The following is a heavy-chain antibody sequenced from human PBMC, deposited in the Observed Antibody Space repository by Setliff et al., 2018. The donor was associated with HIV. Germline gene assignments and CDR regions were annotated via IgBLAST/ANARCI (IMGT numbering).Heavy chain of an antibody. CDR3: ARDSEHPTGYFDS. Sequence: PSQTLSLTCTVSDDSITTHYWSWIRQPPGKGLEWIGYIYSGGSSNYNPSLKSRSSVSMDMSRKQFSLKLTSVTAADTAIYYCARDSEHPTGYFDSWGRGILVTASS. D-gene: IGHD1-1*01. CDR1: DDSITTHY. CDR2: IYSGGSS. J-gene: IGHJ4*02. V-gene: IGHV4-59*11.